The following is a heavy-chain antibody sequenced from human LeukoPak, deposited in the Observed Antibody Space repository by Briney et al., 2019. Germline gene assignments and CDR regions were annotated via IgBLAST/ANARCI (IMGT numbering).Heavy chain of an antibody. CDR3: ARENHEPEHYYMDV. Sequence: SETLSLTCTVSGGSISSSSYYWGWIRQPPGKGLEWIGSIYYSGSTYYNPSLKSRVTISVDTSKNQFSLKLSSVTAADTAVYYCARENHEPEHYYMDVWGKGTTVTVSS. J-gene: IGHJ6*03. CDR2: IYYSGST. D-gene: IGHD1-14*01. V-gene: IGHV4-39*02. CDR1: GGSISSSSYY.